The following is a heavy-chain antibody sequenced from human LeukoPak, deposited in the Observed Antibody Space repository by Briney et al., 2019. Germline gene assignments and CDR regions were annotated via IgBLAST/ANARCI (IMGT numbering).Heavy chain of an antibody. CDR3: ARDQYGSGDGYYMDV. V-gene: IGHV3-48*03. CDR2: IGSSGITI. J-gene: IGHJ6*03. Sequence: GGSLRLSCAASGFTFSTYDMNWVRQAPGKGLEWISYIGSSGITIFYADSVKGRFTISRDNAKNSLYLQMNSLRAEDTAVYYCARDQYGSGDGYYMDVWGKGTTVTISS. D-gene: IGHD3-10*01. CDR1: GFTFSTYD.